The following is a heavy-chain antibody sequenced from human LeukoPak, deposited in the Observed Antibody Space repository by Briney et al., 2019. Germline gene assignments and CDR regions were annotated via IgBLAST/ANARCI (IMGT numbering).Heavy chain of an antibody. D-gene: IGHD1-26*01. V-gene: IGHV3-7*01. CDR3: ARDPFEL. Sequence: PGGSLRLSCGASGFTHSNSWVTWVRQAPEKGVEWVAPLTQGGRDKFYVDSVKCRFTSSGDNAKNSLYLQMESLRADDTAVYYCARDPFELWGQGTLVTVSS. CDR1: GFTHSNSW. J-gene: IGHJ4*02. CDR2: LTQGGRDK.